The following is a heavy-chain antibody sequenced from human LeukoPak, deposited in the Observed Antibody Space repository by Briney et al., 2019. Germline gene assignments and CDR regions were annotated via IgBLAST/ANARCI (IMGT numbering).Heavy chain of an antibody. CDR3: ARTYYYDSSGYPRGVAFDI. D-gene: IGHD3-22*01. Sequence: ASVKVSCKASGYTFTGYYMHWVRQAPGQGLEWMGRINPNSGGTNYAQKFQGRVTMTRDTSISTAYMELSRLRSDDTAVYYCARTYYYDSSGYPRGVAFDIWGQGTMVTVSS. CDR2: INPNSGGT. CDR1: GYTFTGYY. J-gene: IGHJ3*02. V-gene: IGHV1-2*06.